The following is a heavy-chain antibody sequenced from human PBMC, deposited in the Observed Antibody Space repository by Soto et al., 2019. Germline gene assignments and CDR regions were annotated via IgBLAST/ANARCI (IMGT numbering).Heavy chain of an antibody. V-gene: IGHV4-38-2*01. CDR3: ARAFYGGYAAYYYGMDV. Sequence: SETLSLTCAVSGYSIGSASYWGWIRQSPGKGLEWIGNIYHSGTTYYNPSLESRVTISVDTSSNHFSLKLNSVSAADTAVYYCARAFYGGYAAYYYGMDVWGQGTTVTVSS. CDR2: IYHSGTT. CDR1: GYSIGSASY. J-gene: IGHJ6*02. D-gene: IGHD4-17*01.